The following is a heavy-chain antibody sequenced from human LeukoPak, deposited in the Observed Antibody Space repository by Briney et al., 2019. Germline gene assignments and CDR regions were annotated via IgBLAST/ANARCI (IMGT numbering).Heavy chain of an antibody. D-gene: IGHD3-10*01. CDR2: ISSSGSTI. Sequence: PGGSLRLSCAASGFTFSDHYMNWIRQAPGKGLEWVSYISSSGSTINYADSVKGRFTISRDNAKNSLYLQMNSLRVDDTAVYYCARDFPGASYYFDYWGQGTLVTVSS. J-gene: IGHJ4*02. V-gene: IGHV3-11*01. CDR1: GFTFSDHY. CDR3: ARDFPGASYYFDY.